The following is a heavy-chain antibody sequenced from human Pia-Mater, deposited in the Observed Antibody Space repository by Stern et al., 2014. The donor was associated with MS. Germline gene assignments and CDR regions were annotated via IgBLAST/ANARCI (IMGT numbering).Heavy chain of an antibody. CDR3: ARDGRHTDNYGLDV. Sequence: VQLVESGAEVKKPGSSVKVSCKASGGTFNVYAINWLRQAHGQGLEWMGGIIPIFGTANYAQKFQGRVTITADESTRTSSMQLSSLRYDDTAVYYCARDGRHTDNYGLDVWGQGTTVTVSS. CDR1: GGTFNVYA. D-gene: IGHD3-9*01. V-gene: IGHV1-69*01. J-gene: IGHJ6*02. CDR2: IIPIFGTA.